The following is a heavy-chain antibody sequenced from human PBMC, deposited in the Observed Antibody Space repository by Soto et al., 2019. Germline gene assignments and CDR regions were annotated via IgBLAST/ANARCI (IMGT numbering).Heavy chain of an antibody. CDR3: ARQELAAPIDY. V-gene: IGHV4-39*01. J-gene: IGHJ4*02. CDR1: GGSISSSSYY. CDR2: IYYSGST. Sequence: PSETLSLTCTVSGGSISSSSYYWGWIRQPPGKGLEWIGSIYYSGSTYYNPSLKSRVTISVDTSKNQFSLKLSSVTAADTAVYYCARQELAAPIDYWGQGTLVTVSS. D-gene: IGHD3-10*01.